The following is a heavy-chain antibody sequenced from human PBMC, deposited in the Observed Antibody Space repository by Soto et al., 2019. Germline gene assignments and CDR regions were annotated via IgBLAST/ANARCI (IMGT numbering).Heavy chain of an antibody. Sequence: QVQLQESGPGLVKPSGTLSLTCAVSGVSISSNNWWSWVRQPPGKGLEGIGEMYHTGSTNYNPSLQSRVTISVDKSKNHFSLELNSVTAADTAAYYCARSSRYQYHSSEGNFDYWGQGTLVTVSS. CDR3: ARSSRYQYHSSEGNFDY. V-gene: IGHV4-4*02. J-gene: IGHJ4*02. CDR2: MYHTGST. CDR1: GVSISSNNW. D-gene: IGHD3-22*01.